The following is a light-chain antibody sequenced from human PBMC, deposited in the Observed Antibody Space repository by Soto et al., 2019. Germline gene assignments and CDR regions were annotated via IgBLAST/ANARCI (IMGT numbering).Light chain of an antibody. Sequence: EVVVTQSPATLSVSPGDTASLSCRASQTVGTYLAWYQQKPGQAPRLLIYHASTRATGIPARFSGSGSGTEFTLTINSLQSEDSAVYSCQQHNQWPITFGQGTRLEIK. CDR2: HAS. CDR1: QTVGTY. CDR3: QQHNQWPIT. V-gene: IGKV3-15*01. J-gene: IGKJ5*01.